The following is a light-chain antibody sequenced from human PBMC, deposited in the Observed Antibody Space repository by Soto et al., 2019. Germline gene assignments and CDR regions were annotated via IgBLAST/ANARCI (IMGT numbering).Light chain of an antibody. CDR3: QSYDSSLSGFYV. CDR1: SSDVGGHDY. V-gene: IGLV2-14*01. CDR2: EVS. Sequence: QSVLTQPASVSGSPGQSITISCTGTSSDVGGHDYVSWYQQHPGKAPKLMIYEVSTRPSGVSDRFSGSKSGSTASLTISGLQAEDEADYYCQSYDSSLSGFYVFGTGTKVTVL. J-gene: IGLJ1*01.